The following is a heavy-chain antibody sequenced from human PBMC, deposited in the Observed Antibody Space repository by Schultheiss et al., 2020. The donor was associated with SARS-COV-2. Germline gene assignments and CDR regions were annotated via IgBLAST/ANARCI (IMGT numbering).Heavy chain of an antibody. CDR2: ISSSSSYI. V-gene: IGHV3-21*04. CDR1: GFTISTYD. J-gene: IGHJ6*03. Sequence: GESLKISCAASGFTISTYDMSWVRQAPGKGLEWVSSISSSSSYIYYADSVKGRFTISRDNAKNSLYLQMNSLRAEDTAVYYCAKDPRIAAGGYYYYYMDVWGKGTTVTVSS. CDR3: AKDPRIAAGGYYYYYMDV. D-gene: IGHD6-13*01.